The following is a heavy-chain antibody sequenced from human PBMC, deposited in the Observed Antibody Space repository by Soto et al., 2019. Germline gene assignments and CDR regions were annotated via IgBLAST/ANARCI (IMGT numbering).Heavy chain of an antibody. CDR2: INTATGNT. CDR3: ARTYTNYNHFDF. D-gene: IGHD4-4*01. Sequence: QVQLVQSGAEEKKPGASVKVSCKAFGYTFTTYALHWVRQAPGQRVEWMGWINTATGNTEYSQNFQGRVTITRDTSASTAYMELSSLRSEDTAVYYCARTYTNYNHFDFWGQGTLVTAAS. CDR1: GYTFTTYA. J-gene: IGHJ4*02. V-gene: IGHV1-3*04.